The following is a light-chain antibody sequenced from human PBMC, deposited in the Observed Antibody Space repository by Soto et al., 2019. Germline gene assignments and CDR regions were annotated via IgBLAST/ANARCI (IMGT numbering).Light chain of an antibody. CDR3: QQYGSSYT. J-gene: IGKJ2*01. Sequence: EIVLTQSPGTLSLSPGERATLSCRASQSVSSSYLAWYQQKPGQAPRLLIYGASSRATGIPDRFSGSGSGTDFTRTISRLEPEEFAVYYCQQYGSSYTLGQGTKLEIK. CDR1: QSVSSSY. CDR2: GAS. V-gene: IGKV3-20*01.